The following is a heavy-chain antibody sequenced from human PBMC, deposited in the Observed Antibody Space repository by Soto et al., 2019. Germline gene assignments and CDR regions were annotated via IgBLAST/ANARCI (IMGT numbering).Heavy chain of an antibody. CDR2: IGYDESNK. CDR1: GFTFSSSG. D-gene: IGHD3-16*01. Sequence: GGSLRPSFAASGFTFSSSGMHWVRQAPGKGLEGVAVIGYDESNKYYAVSVKGRFTISRDNSKDTLYLQMNSLRDEDTAFYYCARELARFGEDAFDIWGQGTMVTVSS. J-gene: IGHJ3*02. CDR3: ARELARFGEDAFDI. V-gene: IGHV3-33*08.